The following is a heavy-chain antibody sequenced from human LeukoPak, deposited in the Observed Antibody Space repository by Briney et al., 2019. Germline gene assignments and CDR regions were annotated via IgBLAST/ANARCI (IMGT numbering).Heavy chain of an antibody. Sequence: SETLSLTCTVSGGSISSYYWSWIRQPPGKGLEWIGYIYYSGSTNYNPSLKSRVTISVDTSKNQFSLKLSSVTAADTAVYYCARDHQTDIAAAGTSNWFDPWGQGTLVTVSS. D-gene: IGHD6-13*01. CDR3: ARDHQTDIAAAGTSNWFDP. CDR1: GGSISSYY. CDR2: IYYSGST. V-gene: IGHV4-59*01. J-gene: IGHJ5*02.